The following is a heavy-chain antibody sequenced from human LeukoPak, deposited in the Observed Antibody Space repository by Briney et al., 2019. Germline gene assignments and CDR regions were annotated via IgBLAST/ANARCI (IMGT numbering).Heavy chain of an antibody. CDR1: GYTFTSYA. Sequence: ASVKVSCKASGYTFTSYAMHWVRQAPGQRLEWMGWINTGNGNTKYSQEFQGRVTITRDTSANTAYMELRSLRSDDTAVYYCARDLKRGYSSGRYSWGTGSSNDYWGQGTLVTVSS. CDR3: ARDLKRGYSSGRYSWGTGSSNDY. CDR2: INTGNGNT. J-gene: IGHJ4*02. D-gene: IGHD6-19*01. V-gene: IGHV1-3*04.